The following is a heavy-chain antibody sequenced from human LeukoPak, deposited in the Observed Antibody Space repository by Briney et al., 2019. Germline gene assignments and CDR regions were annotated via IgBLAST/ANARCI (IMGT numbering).Heavy chain of an antibody. V-gene: IGHV1-2*06. Sequence: GASVKVSCKASGYTFTGYYMYWVRQAPGQGLEWMGRINPNSGGTNYAQKFQGRVTMTRDTSISTAYMELSRLRSDDTAVYYCARGGSRGYSYVPLDYWGQGTLVTVSS. CDR3: ARGGSRGYSYVPLDY. CDR1: GYTFTGYY. J-gene: IGHJ4*02. D-gene: IGHD5-18*01. CDR2: INPNSGGT.